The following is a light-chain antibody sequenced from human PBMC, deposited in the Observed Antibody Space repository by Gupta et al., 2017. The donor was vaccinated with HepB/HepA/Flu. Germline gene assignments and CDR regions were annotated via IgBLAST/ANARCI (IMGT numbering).Light chain of an antibody. CDR3: YSYAGFNNFI. CDR1: TSDVGGYNY. J-gene: IGLJ2*01. CDR2: EVY. V-gene: IGLV2-8*01. Sequence: QSALTQPPSASGSPGQSVTISCTGATSDVGGYNYVSWYQQHPGNAPNLIIYEVYKRPSGVPDRSSGSKSGNTASLTVSGLQAEDEADYYGYSYAGFNNFIFGGGTKLTVL.